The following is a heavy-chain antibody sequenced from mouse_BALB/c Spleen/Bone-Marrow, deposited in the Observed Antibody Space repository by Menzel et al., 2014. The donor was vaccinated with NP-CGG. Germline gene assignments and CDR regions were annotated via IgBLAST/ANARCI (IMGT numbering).Heavy chain of an antibody. D-gene: IGHD4-1*01. CDR3: ARFWDDAF. Sequence: QVQLQQSGAELVKPGASVKLSCKASGYTFTNYYMYWVKQRPGQGLEWIGEINPSNGGTNFNEKFKSKATLTVDKSSRTAYQQLSSLRSEGSAVYYCARFWDDAFWGPGTLVSVSS. V-gene: IGHV1S81*02. J-gene: IGHJ3*01. CDR1: GYTFTNYY. CDR2: INPSNGGT.